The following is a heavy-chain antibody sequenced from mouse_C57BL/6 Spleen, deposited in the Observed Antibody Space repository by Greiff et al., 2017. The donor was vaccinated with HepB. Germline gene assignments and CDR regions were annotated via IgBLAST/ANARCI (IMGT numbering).Heavy chain of an antibody. V-gene: IGHV1-5*01. CDR2: IYPGNSDT. J-gene: IGHJ2*01. CDR3: TRDDYDGYYFEY. Sequence: EVQRVESGTVLARPGASVKMSCKTSGYTFTSYWMHWVKQRTGQGLEWIGAIYPGNSDTSSNQKFKGKTKLTAVTSASTAYMELSSLTNEDSAVYYCTRDDYDGYYFEYWDQGTTLTVYS. CDR1: GYTFTSYW. D-gene: IGHD2-4*01.